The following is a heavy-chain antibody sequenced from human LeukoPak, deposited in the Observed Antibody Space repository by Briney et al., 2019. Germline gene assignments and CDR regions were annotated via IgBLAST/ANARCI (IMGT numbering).Heavy chain of an antibody. Sequence: GGSLRLSCAASGFTFSSYGMHWVRQAPGKGLEWVAVIWYDGSNKYYADSVKGRFTISRDNSKNTLYLQMNSLRAEDTAVYYCARAPHKYSSSWYGYWGQGTLVTVSS. D-gene: IGHD6-13*01. CDR3: ARAPHKYSSSWYGY. J-gene: IGHJ4*02. CDR1: GFTFSSYG. V-gene: IGHV3-33*01. CDR2: IWYDGSNK.